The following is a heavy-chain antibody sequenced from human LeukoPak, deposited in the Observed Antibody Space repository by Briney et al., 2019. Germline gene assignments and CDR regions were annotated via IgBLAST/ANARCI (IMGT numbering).Heavy chain of an antibody. J-gene: IGHJ1*01. Sequence: VASVKVSCKASGYTFAYYPMNWVRQAPGQGLEWMGWINTDTGNPTYAQGFTGRFAFSLDTSVSTAYLHITSLRAEDSAIYYCARDFRRGTSGWSAEYFQHWGQGTLVTVSS. CDR3: ARDFRRGTSGWSAEYFQH. CDR1: GYTFAYYP. CDR2: INTDTGNP. V-gene: IGHV7-4-1*02. D-gene: IGHD6-19*01.